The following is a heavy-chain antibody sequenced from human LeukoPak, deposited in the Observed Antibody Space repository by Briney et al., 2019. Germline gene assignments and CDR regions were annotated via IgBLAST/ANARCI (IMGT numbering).Heavy chain of an antibody. D-gene: IGHD4-17*01. V-gene: IGHV3-23*01. CDR2: IDRGVGST. J-gene: IGHJ4*02. CDR1: GITLNIFA. Sequence: GGSLRLSCAASGITLNIFAMNWVRQAPGKGLECVSAIDRGVGSTYYADSVKGRFTISRDNSKNTLYLQMNNLRADDTAVYYCVKKGQADDYGNPDWGQGALVTVSP. CDR3: VKKGQADDYGNPD.